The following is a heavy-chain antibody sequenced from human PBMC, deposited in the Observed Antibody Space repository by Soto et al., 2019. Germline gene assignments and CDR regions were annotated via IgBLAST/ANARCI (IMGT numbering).Heavy chain of an antibody. CDR1: GFTFSSYS. V-gene: IGHV3-21*01. CDR2: ISSSSSYI. Sequence: PGGSLRLSCAASGFTFSSYSMNWVRQAPGKGLEWVSSISSSSSYIYYADSVKGRFTISRDNAKNSLYLQMNSLRAEDTALYYCASSTTRYYYYYYMDVWGKGTTVTVSS. CDR3: ASSTTRYYYYYYMDV. J-gene: IGHJ6*03. D-gene: IGHD1-7*01.